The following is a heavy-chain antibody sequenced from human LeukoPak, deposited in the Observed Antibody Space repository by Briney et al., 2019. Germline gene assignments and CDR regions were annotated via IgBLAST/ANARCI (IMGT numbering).Heavy chain of an antibody. V-gene: IGHV3-48*03. CDR2: ISSSGSTI. J-gene: IGHJ3*02. D-gene: IGHD3-10*01. CDR3: ARESSGSRDASDI. CDR1: GFTFSSYE. Sequence: GGSLRLSCAASGFTFSSYEMNWVRQAPGKGLEWVSYISSSGSTIYYADSVKGRFTISRENAKNPLYLQMNSLRAEDTAVYYCARESSGSRDASDIWGQGTMVTVSS.